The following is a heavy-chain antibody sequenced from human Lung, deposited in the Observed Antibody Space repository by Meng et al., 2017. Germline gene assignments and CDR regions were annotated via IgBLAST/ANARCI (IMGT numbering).Heavy chain of an antibody. D-gene: IGHD4-11*01. CDR1: GGSFSDYD. CDR3: ARGPTTMAHDFDY. V-gene: IGHV4-34*01. CDR2: INHSGST. Sequence: VLLQQWGAGLLKPAETLSLRCVVSGGSFSDYDWSWIRQTPGKGLEWIGEINHSGSTNYNPSLESRATISVDTSQNNLSLKLSSVTAADAAVYYCARGPTTMAHDFDYWGQGTLVTVSS. J-gene: IGHJ4*02.